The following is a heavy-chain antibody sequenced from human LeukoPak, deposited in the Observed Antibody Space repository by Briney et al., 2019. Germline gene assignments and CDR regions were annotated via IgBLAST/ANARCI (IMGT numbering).Heavy chain of an antibody. D-gene: IGHD6-19*01. Sequence: RGSLRLSCAASGFMFTTYAMSWVRQAPGKGLEWVSAIGGDGGRTYYADSVKGRFTISRDNSKDTAFLQMNSLRAEDTAVYYCAKASRQGAVASPLDYWGQGTLVTVSS. CDR1: GFMFTTYA. CDR3: AKASRQGAVASPLDY. V-gene: IGHV3-23*01. J-gene: IGHJ4*02. CDR2: IGGDGGRT.